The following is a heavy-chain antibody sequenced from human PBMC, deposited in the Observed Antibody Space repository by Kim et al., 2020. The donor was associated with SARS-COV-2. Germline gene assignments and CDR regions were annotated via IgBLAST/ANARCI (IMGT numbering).Heavy chain of an antibody. V-gene: IGHV1-8*01. CDR2: MNPNSGNT. Sequence: ASVKVSCKASGYTFTSYDINWVRQATGQGLEWMGWMNPNSGNTGYAQKFQGRVTMTRNTSISTAYMELSSLRSEDTAVYYCARGITGTTWLNYYYYGMDVWGQGTTVTVSS. CDR3: ARGITGTTWLNYYYYGMDV. D-gene: IGHD1-7*01. CDR1: GYTFTSYD. J-gene: IGHJ6*02.